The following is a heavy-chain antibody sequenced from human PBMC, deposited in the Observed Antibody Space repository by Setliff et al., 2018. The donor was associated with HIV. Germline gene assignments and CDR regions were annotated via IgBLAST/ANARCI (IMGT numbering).Heavy chain of an antibody. V-gene: IGHV4-39*01. Sequence: PSETLSLTCTVSGGSISRSSYYWGWIRQPPGKGLEWIASIYYSGTTFYNPSLKSRVTIFVDTSKNQFSLRLSSVTAADTALYFCATFDYNLLTGCPCWGQGTLVTVSS. CDR3: ATFDYNLLTGCPC. CDR2: IYYSGTT. CDR1: GGSISRSSYY. J-gene: IGHJ4*02. D-gene: IGHD3-9*01.